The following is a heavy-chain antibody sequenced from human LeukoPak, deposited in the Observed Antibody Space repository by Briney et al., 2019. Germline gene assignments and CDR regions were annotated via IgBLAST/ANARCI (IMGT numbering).Heavy chain of an antibody. Sequence: PSGTLSLTCAVSGGSVTSSNWWNWVRQPPAKGLEWIGEIFHSGSTNYNPSLKSRVTISVDTSKNQFSLKLSSVTAADTAVYYCAGIQIRGVHELIDYWGQGTLVTVSS. V-gene: IGHV4-4*02. CDR3: AGIQIRGVHELIDY. CDR1: GGSVTSSNW. D-gene: IGHD3-10*01. J-gene: IGHJ4*02. CDR2: IFHSGST.